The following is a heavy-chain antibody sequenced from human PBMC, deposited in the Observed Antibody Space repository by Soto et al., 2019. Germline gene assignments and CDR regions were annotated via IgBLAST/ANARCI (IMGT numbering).Heavy chain of an antibody. CDR3: ARGYYDILAGYYVDAFDI. J-gene: IGHJ3*02. D-gene: IGHD3-9*01. Sequence: ETLSLTCTVSGGSISSYYWSWIRQPPGKGLEWIGYIYYSGSTNYNPSLKSRVTISVDTSKNQFSLKLSSVTAADTAVYYCARGYYDILAGYYVDAFDIWGQGTMVTVSS. V-gene: IGHV4-59*01. CDR1: GGSISSYY. CDR2: IYYSGST.